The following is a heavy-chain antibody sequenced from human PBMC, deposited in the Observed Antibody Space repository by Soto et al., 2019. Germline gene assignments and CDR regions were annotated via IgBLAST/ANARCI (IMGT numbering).Heavy chain of an antibody. Sequence: ASVKVSCKASGYTFTSYGISWVRQAPGQGLERMGWISAYNGNTNYAQKLQGRVTMTTDTSTSTAYMELRSLRSDDTAVYYCARDGYCSSTSCYGGLYYYYGMDVWGQGTTVTVSS. CDR3: ARDGYCSSTSCYGGLYYYYGMDV. D-gene: IGHD2-2*03. CDR2: ISAYNGNT. CDR1: GYTFTSYG. J-gene: IGHJ6*02. V-gene: IGHV1-18*01.